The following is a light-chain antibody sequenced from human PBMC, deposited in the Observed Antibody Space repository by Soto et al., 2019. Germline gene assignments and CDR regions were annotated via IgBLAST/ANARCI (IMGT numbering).Light chain of an antibody. CDR2: GAS. CDR1: QTVRINF. Sequence: EIVLTQPPGTLSLSPGERATLSCRASQTVRINFLAWYQQKPGQAPRLLIYGASTRATGIPDRFSGGGSGTDFTLTISRLEPEDFAVYYCQQYGSFWTFGQGTKV. J-gene: IGKJ1*01. V-gene: IGKV3-20*01. CDR3: QQYGSFWT.